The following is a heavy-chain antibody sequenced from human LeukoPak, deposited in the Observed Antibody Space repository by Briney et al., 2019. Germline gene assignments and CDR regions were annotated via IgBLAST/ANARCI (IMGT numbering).Heavy chain of an antibody. D-gene: IGHD3-10*01. Sequence: PSETLSLTCTVSGGSISSSGYYWGWIRQPPGKGLEWIGSIYYSGSTYYNPSLKSRVTISVDTSKNQFSLKLSSVTAADTAVYYCARQNMVRGVISHTCDFDYWGQGTLVTVSS. CDR1: GGSISSSGYY. CDR2: IYYSGST. CDR3: ARQNMVRGVISHTCDFDY. V-gene: IGHV4-39*01. J-gene: IGHJ4*02.